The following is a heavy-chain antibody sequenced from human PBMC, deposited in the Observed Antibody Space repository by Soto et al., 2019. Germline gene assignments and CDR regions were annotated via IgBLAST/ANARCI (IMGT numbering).Heavy chain of an antibody. D-gene: IGHD5-12*01. Sequence: ASVKVSCKASGYTFTSYAMHWVRQAPGQRLEWIGWIVVGSGNTNYAQKFQERVTITRDMSTSTAYMELSSLRSEDTAVYYCAAVHSDIVATIPGYWGQGTLVTVSS. V-gene: IGHV1-58*02. CDR3: AAVHSDIVATIPGY. CDR1: GYTFTSYA. J-gene: IGHJ4*02. CDR2: IVVGSGNT.